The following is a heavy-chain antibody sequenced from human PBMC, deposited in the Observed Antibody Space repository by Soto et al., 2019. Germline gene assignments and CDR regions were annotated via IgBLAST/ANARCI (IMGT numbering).Heavy chain of an antibody. V-gene: IGHV3-7*01. D-gene: IGHD1-1*01. CDR3: AGDRWLPGTTESYFDP. CDR2: IKPDGSEK. J-gene: IGHJ5*02. CDR1: GFTFSSYW. Sequence: GGSLRLSCAASGFTFSSYWMSWVRQAPGKGLEWVANIKPDGSEKYYVDSVNGRFTISRDNAKNSLYLQMNSLRAEDTAVYYCAGDRWLPGTTESYFDPWGQGNLVTVSS.